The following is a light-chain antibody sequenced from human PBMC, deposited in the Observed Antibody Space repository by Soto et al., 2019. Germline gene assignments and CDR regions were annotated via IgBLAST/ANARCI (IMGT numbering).Light chain of an antibody. V-gene: IGKV1-9*01. Sequence: IHFAQSPTSPFASVGGRVTNTCRASQDISIYLGWYQQKPGKAPKLLIYAASTLQSGVPSRFSGSGSGTDFTLTISSLQPEDFATYYCQQLDTFLLTFGGGTKVDIK. CDR2: AAS. CDR1: QDISIY. J-gene: IGKJ4*01. CDR3: QQLDTFLLT.